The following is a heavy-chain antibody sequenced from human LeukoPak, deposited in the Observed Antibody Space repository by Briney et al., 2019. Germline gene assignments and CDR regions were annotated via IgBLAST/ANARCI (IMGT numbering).Heavy chain of an antibody. J-gene: IGHJ4*02. CDR2: ISAYNGNT. CDR1: GYTFTSYG. D-gene: IGHD3-3*01. CDR3: ARDLITIFGVAFDY. Sequence: GASVKVSCKASGYTFTSYGISWVRQAPGQGLEWMGWISAYNGNTNYAQKLQGRVTMTTDTSTSTAYMELSSLRSEDTAVYYCARDLITIFGVAFDYWGQGTLVTVSS. V-gene: IGHV1-18*01.